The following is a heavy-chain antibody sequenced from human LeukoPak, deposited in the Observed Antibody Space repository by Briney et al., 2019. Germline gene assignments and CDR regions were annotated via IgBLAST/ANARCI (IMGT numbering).Heavy chain of an antibody. CDR3: ARNQDPVEMATIFAY. V-gene: IGHV3-7*01. CDR2: IKQDGSEK. CDR1: GFTFSRYW. Sequence: GGSLRLSCAAPGFTFSRYWMSWVRQAPGKGVEWVANIKQDGSEKYYVDSVKGRFIISRDNAKNSMYLQMNSLRAEDTAVYYCARNQDPVEMATIFAYWGQGTLVTVSS. D-gene: IGHD5-24*01. J-gene: IGHJ4*02.